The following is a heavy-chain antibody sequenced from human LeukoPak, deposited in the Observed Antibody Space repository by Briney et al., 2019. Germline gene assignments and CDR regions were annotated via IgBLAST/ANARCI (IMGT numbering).Heavy chain of an antibody. V-gene: IGHV4-39*02. Sequence: SPSETLSLTCSVSGGSISGSSYYWGWIRQPPGKGREWIGSFYSSGSTYYNSSLQSRVTISVDTSKNQFSLKLSSVTAADTAVYYCARDLVTVTKGFDIWGQGTMVSVSS. CDR3: ARDLVTVTKGFDI. J-gene: IGHJ3*02. CDR2: FYSSGST. CDR1: GGSISGSSYY. D-gene: IGHD4-17*01.